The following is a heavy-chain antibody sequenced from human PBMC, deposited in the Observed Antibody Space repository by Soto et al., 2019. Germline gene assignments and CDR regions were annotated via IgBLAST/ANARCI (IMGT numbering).Heavy chain of an antibody. J-gene: IGHJ6*02. Sequence: EVQLLESGGGLVQPGGCLRLSCATSAFTFSSYAKSWVRQAPGKGLEWVSAISGSGGSTYYADSVKGRFTISRDNSKNTLYLQMNSLRAEDTAVYYCAKMADSSGYLYSGMDVWGQGTTVTVSS. V-gene: IGHV3-23*01. CDR3: AKMADSSGYLYSGMDV. D-gene: IGHD3-22*01. CDR1: AFTFSSYA. CDR2: ISGSGGST.